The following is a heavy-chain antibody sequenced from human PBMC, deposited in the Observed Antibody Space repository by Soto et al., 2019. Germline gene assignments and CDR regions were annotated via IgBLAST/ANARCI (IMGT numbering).Heavy chain of an antibody. V-gene: IGHV3-23*01. CDR1: GFTFSSHA. J-gene: IGHJ5*02. Sequence: DVQLLESGGGLVQPGGSLRLSCAASGFTFSSHAMSWVRQAPGKGLEWVSAISGSGGGTYYADSVKGRFTISRDNSRNALYLQMNSQRAEDTAVYYCAKDSDCGDFVPNWFDPWGQGTLVTVSS. CDR3: AKDSDCGDFVPNWFDP. D-gene: IGHD4-17*01. CDR2: ISGSGGGT.